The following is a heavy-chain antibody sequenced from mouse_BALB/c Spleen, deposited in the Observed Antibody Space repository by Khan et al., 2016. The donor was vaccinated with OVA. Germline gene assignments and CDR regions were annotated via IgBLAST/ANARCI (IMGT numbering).Heavy chain of an antibody. CDR3: TRDGTLRRFAY. CDR2: ISSGGSYT. CDR1: GFTFSSYT. V-gene: IGHV5-6-4*01. Sequence: EVELVESGGGLVKPGGSLKLSCAASGFTFSSYTMSWVRQTPEKRLEWVATISSGGSYTYYPASVKGRFTISRDNAKNTLYLQMSSLKSEDTAMYYCTRDGTLRRFAYWGQGTLVTVSA. D-gene: IGHD2-4*01. J-gene: IGHJ3*01.